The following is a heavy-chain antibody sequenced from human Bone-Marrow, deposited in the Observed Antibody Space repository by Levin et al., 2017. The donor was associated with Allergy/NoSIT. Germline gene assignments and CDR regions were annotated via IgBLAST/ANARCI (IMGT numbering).Heavy chain of an antibody. Sequence: PGGSLRLSCAASDFTVGNNYMSWVRQAPGKGLEWVSTIYSSGVTDYADSVKGRFIVSRDSSKNTLYLQMNRLRDEDTAVYYCSRKTDSNPPGAYWGQGTLVTVSS. D-gene: IGHD6-13*01. CDR3: SRKTDSNPPGAY. J-gene: IGHJ4*02. CDR1: DFTVGNNY. CDR2: IYSSGVT. V-gene: IGHV3-53*01.